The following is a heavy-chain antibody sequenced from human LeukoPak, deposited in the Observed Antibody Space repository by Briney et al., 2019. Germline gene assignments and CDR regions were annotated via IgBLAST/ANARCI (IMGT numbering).Heavy chain of an antibody. V-gene: IGHV4-34*01. CDR2: GGDRGGT. CDR3: AMNGQSGFSFDP. Sequence: PSETLSLTCAVYGASLHGHYWSWIRQSPGKGREWIGEGGDRGGTKFNPSLKGRVSISADPSKNQFSLNLYSMTAADTAVYHCAMNGQSGFSFDPWGQGTLVTVSS. CDR1: GASLHGHY. J-gene: IGHJ5*02. D-gene: IGHD1-26*01.